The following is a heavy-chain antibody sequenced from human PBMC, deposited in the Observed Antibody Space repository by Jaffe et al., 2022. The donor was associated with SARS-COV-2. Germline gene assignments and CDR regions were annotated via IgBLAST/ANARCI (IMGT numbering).Heavy chain of an antibody. Sequence: EVQLVESGGGLVRPGGSLRLSCTASGITLSGYSMNWVRQAPGKGLEWVSYISSSSSTIFYVDSVKGRFTVSRDNAKNSLFLQMNSLRAEDAAVYYCARSEWEPLIDYWGQGTPVTVSS. CDR2: ISSSSSTI. CDR3: ARSEWEPLIDY. CDR1: GITLSGYS. D-gene: IGHD1-26*01. V-gene: IGHV3-48*01. J-gene: IGHJ4*01.